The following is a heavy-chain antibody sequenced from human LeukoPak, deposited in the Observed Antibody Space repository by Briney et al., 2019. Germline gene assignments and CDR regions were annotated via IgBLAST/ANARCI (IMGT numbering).Heavy chain of an antibody. CDR3: ARGPRAAAAGTVSY. D-gene: IGHD6-13*01. Sequence: GGSLRLSCAASGFTFSSYAMSWIRQAPGKGLEWVSAISGSSGNTYYADSVKGRFTISRDNAKNSLYLQMNSLRAEDTAVYYCARGPRAAAAGTVSYWGQGTLVTVSS. J-gene: IGHJ4*02. CDR1: GFTFSSYA. V-gene: IGHV3-23*01. CDR2: ISGSSGNT.